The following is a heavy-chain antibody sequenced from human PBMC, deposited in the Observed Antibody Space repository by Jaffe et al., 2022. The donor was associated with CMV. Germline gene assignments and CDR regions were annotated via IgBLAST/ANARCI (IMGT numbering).Heavy chain of an antibody. V-gene: IGHV3-30*18. CDR1: GFTFSSYG. D-gene: IGHD1-26*01. CDR2: ISYDGSNK. Sequence: QVQLVESGGGVVQPGRSLRLSCAASGFTFSSYGMHWVRQAPGKGLEWVAVISYDGSNKYYADSVKGRFTISRDNSKNTLYLQMNSLRAEDTAVYYCANGVGAIGYWGQGTLVTVSS. CDR3: ANGVGAIGY. J-gene: IGHJ4*02.